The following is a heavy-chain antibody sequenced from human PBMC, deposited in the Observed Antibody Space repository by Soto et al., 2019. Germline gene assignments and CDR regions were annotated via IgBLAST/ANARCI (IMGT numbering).Heavy chain of an antibody. CDR2: IYYSGST. D-gene: IGHD4-17*01. J-gene: IGHJ4*02. Sequence: TXGTLSLTCTVSGGSISSSSYYGGWIRQPPGKGLEWIGSIYYSGSTYYNPSLKSRVTISVDTFKNQFSLKLSSVTAADTAVYYCARPNKDYGDYGWYYFDYWGQGTLVTVSS. V-gene: IGHV4-39*01. CDR3: ARPNKDYGDYGWYYFDY. CDR1: GGSISSSSYY.